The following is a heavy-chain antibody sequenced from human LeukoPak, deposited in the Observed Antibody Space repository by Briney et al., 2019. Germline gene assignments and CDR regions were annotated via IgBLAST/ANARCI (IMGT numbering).Heavy chain of an antibody. D-gene: IGHD5-12*01. CDR1: GGAIRSGSYY. V-gene: IGHV4-61*09. J-gene: IGHJ4*02. Sequence: SQSLSPTCTADGGAIRSGSYYCSWIRQPAGKLLEWIVHVSTSRSSNASPSLPSRVTISVDTFKNQFSLKLNSVTAAVTAVYYCARDGAYSGYEYDYWGQGTLVTVS. CDR2: VSTSRSS. CDR3: ARDGAYSGYEYDY.